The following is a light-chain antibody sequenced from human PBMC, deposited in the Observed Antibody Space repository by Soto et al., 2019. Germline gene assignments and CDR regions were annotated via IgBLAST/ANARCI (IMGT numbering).Light chain of an antibody. J-gene: IGKJ1*01. V-gene: IGKV1-5*01. CDR3: QQYNGYLTWT. CDR1: QNINKW. CDR2: DAS. Sequence: DIQMTQSPSPLSASVGDRVTITCRASQNINKWLAWYQQKPGKAPKVLIWDASTLESGVPSRFSGSGSGTEFTLTISSLQPDDFATYYCQQYNGYLTWTFGQGTRVEIK.